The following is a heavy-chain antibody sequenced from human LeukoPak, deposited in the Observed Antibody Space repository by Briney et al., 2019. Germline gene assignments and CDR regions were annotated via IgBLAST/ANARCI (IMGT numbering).Heavy chain of an antibody. CDR1: GYTFTGYY. J-gene: IGHJ5*02. D-gene: IGHD5-18*01. CDR3: AGEKQLWS. V-gene: IGHV1-2*02. Sequence: ASVKVSCKASGYTFTGYYMHWMRQAPRQGLGWMGWINPNSGGTNYAQKFQGRVTMTRDTSINTAYMEVSMLRSDDTAVYYCAGEKQLWSWGQGTLVTVSS. CDR2: INPNSGGT.